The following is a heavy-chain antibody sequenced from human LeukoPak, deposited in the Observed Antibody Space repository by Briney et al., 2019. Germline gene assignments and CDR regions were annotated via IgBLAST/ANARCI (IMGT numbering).Heavy chain of an antibody. CDR1: GFNFTMND. J-gene: IGHJ6*02. Sequence: GGSLRLSCAASGFNFTMNDMHWVRQVPGKGLEWVSAIGIAGDTFYRDSVKGRFTISRERAKNLLYLQMKSLRVGDTAVYYCARDGDLGMDVWGQGTTVIVSS. V-gene: IGHV3-13*01. CDR2: IGIAGDT. CDR3: ARDGDLGMDV.